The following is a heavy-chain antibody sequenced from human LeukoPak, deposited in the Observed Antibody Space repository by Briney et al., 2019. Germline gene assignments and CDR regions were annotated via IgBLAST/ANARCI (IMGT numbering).Heavy chain of an antibody. D-gene: IGHD3-3*01. V-gene: IGHV3-33*01. CDR3: ARGTYDFWSGYIDYYYYYMDV. CDR2: IWYDGSNK. Sequence: GGSLRLSCAASGFTFSSYGMHWVRQAPGKGLGWVAVIWYDGSNKYYADSVKGRFTISRDNSKNTLYLQMNSLRAEDTAVYYCARGTYDFWSGYIDYYYYYMDVWGKGTTVTVSS. CDR1: GFTFSSYG. J-gene: IGHJ6*03.